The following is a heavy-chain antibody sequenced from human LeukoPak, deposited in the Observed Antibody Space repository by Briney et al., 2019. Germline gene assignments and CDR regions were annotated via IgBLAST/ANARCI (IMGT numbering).Heavy chain of an antibody. CDR1: GYTFTGYY. V-gene: IGHV1-2*02. CDR3: ARDIDGLGY. D-gene: IGHD5-24*01. J-gene: IGHJ4*02. Sequence: ASVKVSCKPSGYTFTGYYTHWVRQAPGQGLEWMGWINPNSGATNYAQKFQGRVTVTRDTSINTAYMELSRLRSDDTAVYYCARDIDGLGYWGQGTLVTVSS. CDR2: INPNSGAT.